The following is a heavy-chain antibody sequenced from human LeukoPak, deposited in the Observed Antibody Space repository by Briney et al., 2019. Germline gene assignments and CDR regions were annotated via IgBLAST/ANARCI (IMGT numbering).Heavy chain of an antibody. D-gene: IGHD5-18*01. V-gene: IGHV3-9*01. CDR3: AKDTRRYSYGTDAFDI. Sequence: GGSLRLSCAASGFTFDDYAMHWVRQAPGKGLEWVPGISWNSGSIGYADSVKGRFTISRDNAKNSLYLQMNSLRAEDTALYYCAKDTRRYSYGTDAFDIWGQGTMVTVSS. CDR2: ISWNSGSI. J-gene: IGHJ3*02. CDR1: GFTFDDYA.